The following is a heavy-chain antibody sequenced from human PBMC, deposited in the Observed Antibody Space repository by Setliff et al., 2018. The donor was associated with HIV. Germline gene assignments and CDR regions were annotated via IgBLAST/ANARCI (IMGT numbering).Heavy chain of an antibody. CDR3: ARDLIVTTGALDI. CDR2: IIPLFGTA. J-gene: IGHJ3*02. D-gene: IGHD4-17*01. V-gene: IGHV1-69*13. CDR1: GGTFSSYA. Sequence: GASVKVSCKASGGTFSSYAISWVRQAPGQGLEWMGGIIPLFGTANYAQNFQGRVTITADESTSTAYMKLSSLRSEDTAVYYCARDLIVTTGALDIWGRGTMVTVSS.